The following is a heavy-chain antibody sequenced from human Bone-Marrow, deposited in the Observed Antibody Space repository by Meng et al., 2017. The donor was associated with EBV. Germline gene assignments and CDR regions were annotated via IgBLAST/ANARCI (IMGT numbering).Heavy chain of an antibody. CDR3: ASESGRGFTPDF. V-gene: IGHV1-69*01. J-gene: IGHJ4*02. Sequence: QVHQEQAGAEVKMSGSSVKISCKTSGGPFRGDAVSWVRQGPGQGLEWLGGLIPMSGAPHYAQKFQNRVTITADEYTRTHYMELSSLRSDDTAVYYCASESGRGFTPDFWGQGTLVTVSS. CDR2: LIPMSGAP. CDR1: GGPFRGDA. D-gene: IGHD3-10*01.